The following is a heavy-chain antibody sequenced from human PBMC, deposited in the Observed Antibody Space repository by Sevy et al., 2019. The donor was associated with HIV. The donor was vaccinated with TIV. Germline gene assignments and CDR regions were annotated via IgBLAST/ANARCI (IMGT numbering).Heavy chain of an antibody. V-gene: IGHV3-7*01. D-gene: IGHD2-2*01. CDR3: ARETNIVVVPAAISLENWFDH. Sequence: GGSLRLSCAASGFTFSSYWMSWVRQAPGKGLEWVANIKQDGSEKYYVDSVKGRFTISRDNAKNSLYLQMNSLRAEDRAVYYCARETNIVVVPAAISLENWFDHWGQGTLVTVSS. J-gene: IGHJ5*02. CDR1: GFTFSSYW. CDR2: IKQDGSEK.